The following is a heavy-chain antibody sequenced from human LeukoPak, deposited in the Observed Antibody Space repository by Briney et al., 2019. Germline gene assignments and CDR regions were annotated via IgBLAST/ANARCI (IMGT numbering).Heavy chain of an antibody. D-gene: IGHD3-22*01. CDR2: ISGSGGST. Sequence: PGGSLRLSCAASGFTFRNAWMSWVRQAPGKGLEWVSAISGSGGSTYYADSVKGRFTISRDNSKNTLYLQMNSLRAEDTAVYYCARVWGNSGYWEKYYFDYWGQGTLVTVSS. V-gene: IGHV3-23*01. CDR3: ARVWGNSGYWEKYYFDY. CDR1: GFTFRNAW. J-gene: IGHJ4*02.